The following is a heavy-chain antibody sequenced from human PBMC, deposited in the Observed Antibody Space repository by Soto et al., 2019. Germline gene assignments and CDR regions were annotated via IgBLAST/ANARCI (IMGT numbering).Heavy chain of an antibody. J-gene: IGHJ4*02. CDR3: ARDPEGINDFDY. CDR2: INAPGETK. V-gene: IGHV3-48*04. Sequence: EVQLVESGGGLVQPGGSLRLSCAASGFTFSNYGMNWARQAPGRGLEWVTHINAPGETKSYSDSVKGRFTVSRDDAKNSLYLQMSSLGADDTAIYYCARDPEGINDFDYWGQGTLVTVSS. CDR1: GFTFSNYG. D-gene: IGHD2-21*01.